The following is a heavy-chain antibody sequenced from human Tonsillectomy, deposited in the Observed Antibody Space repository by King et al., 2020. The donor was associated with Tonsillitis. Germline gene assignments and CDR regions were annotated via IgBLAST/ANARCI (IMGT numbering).Heavy chain of an antibody. D-gene: IGHD3-16*02. CDR2: IKSKIDGGTT. CDR1: GVTFSDAW. V-gene: IGHV3-15*07. CDR3: TTDLNLITFGGVIVTDVFDI. Sequence: VQLVESGGGLVKPGGSLRLSCAASGVTFSDAWMNWVRQAPGKGLEWVARIKSKIDGGTTNYAAPVKGRFTISRDDSKNTLYLQMNSLKIEDTAVYYCTTDLNLITFGGVIVTDVFDIWGQGTMVTVSS. J-gene: IGHJ3*02.